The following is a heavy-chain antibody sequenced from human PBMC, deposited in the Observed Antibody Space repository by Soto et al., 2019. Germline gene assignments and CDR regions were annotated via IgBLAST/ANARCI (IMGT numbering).Heavy chain of an antibody. V-gene: IGHV3-23*01. CDR1: GFTFSSYA. CDR2: ISGSGGST. Sequence: PGGSLRLSCAASGFTFSSYAMSWVRQAPGKGLEWVSAISGSGGSTYYADSVKGRFTISRDNSKNTLYLQMNSLRAEDTAVYYRAKVISVAAPYYYYYMDVWGKGTTVTVSS. CDR3: AKVISVAAPYYYYYMDV. J-gene: IGHJ6*03. D-gene: IGHD3-3*02.